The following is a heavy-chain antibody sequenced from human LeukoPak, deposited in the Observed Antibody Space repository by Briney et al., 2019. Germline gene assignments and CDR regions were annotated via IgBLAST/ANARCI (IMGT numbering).Heavy chain of an antibody. CDR1: GFIFSSYA. D-gene: IGHD1-1*01. Sequence: PGGSLRLSCAASGFIFSSYAMQWVRQAPGEELECISAITGNGGGTFYADSVKGRFTISRDNSKNTLFLQMDSLKAEDMAVYYCVRGGQSTNCFDYWGQGILVTVSS. J-gene: IGHJ4*02. CDR3: VRGGQSTNCFDY. V-gene: IGHV3-64*02. CDR2: ITGNGGGT.